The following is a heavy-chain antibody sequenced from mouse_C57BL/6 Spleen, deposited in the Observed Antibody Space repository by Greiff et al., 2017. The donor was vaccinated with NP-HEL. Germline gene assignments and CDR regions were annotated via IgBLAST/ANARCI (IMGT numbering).Heavy chain of an antibody. J-gene: IGHJ1*03. V-gene: IGHV1-74*01. CDR1: GYTFTSYW. Sequence: QVQLQQPGAELVKPGASVKVSCKASGYTFTSYWMHWVKQRPGQGLEWIGRIHPSDSDTNYNQKFKGKATLTVDKSSSTAYMQLSSLTSEDSAVSYCAMDTLYSNCVNWYFDVWGTGTTVTVSS. D-gene: IGHD2-5*01. CDR3: AMDTLYSNCVNWYFDV. CDR2: IHPSDSDT.